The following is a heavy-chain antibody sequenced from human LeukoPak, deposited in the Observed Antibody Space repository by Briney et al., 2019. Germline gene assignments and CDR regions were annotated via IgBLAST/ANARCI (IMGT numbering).Heavy chain of an antibody. CDR3: ATSDGDYYYGMDV. Sequence: GGSLRLSCAASGFTFTSYWMTWVRQAPGKGLEWVASIKHDGSRQNYADSVRGRFTISRDNAKNSLYLQMNSLRDEDTAVYYCATSDGDYYYGMDVWGQGTTVTVSS. J-gene: IGHJ6*02. CDR2: IKHDGSRQ. V-gene: IGHV3-7*02. D-gene: IGHD4-17*01. CDR1: GFTFTSYW.